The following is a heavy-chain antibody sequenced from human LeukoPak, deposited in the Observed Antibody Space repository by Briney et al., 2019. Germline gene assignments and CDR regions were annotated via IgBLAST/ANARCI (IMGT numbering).Heavy chain of an antibody. D-gene: IGHD2-2*01. V-gene: IGHV3-21*01. J-gene: IGHJ6*03. CDR3: ARYVRYCSSTSCYVYLDYYYMDV. CDR2: ISSSSSYI. Sequence: GGSLRLSCAASGFTFSSYSMNWVRQAPGKGLEWVSSISSSSSYIYYADSVKGRFTISRDNAKNPLDLQMNSLRAEDTAVYYCARYVRYCSSTSCYVYLDYYYMDVWGKGTTVTVSS. CDR1: GFTFSSYS.